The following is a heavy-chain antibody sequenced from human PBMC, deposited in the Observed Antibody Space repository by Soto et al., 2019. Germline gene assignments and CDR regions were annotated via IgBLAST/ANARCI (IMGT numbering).Heavy chain of an antibody. CDR3: AKRISGYSYGYEGYYFDY. CDR1: GYTFTSYG. D-gene: IGHD5-18*01. Sequence: ASVKVSCKASGYTFTSYGISWVRQAPGQGLEWMGWISAYNGNTNYAQKLQGRVTMTTDTSTSTAYMELRRLRSDDTAVYYVAKRISGYSYGYEGYYFDYGGQETLVPVSS. CDR2: ISAYNGNT. V-gene: IGHV1-18*01. J-gene: IGHJ4*02.